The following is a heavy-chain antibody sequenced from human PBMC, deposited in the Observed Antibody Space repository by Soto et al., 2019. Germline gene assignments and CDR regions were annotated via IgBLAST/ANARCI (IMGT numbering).Heavy chain of an antibody. CDR3: ARFWVATTIYYYGMDV. Sequence: QVQLVQSGAEVKKPGSSVKVSCKASGGTFSSYAISWVRQAPGQGLEWMGGIIPIFGTANYAQKFQGRVTISADESTSTAYMELSNLRSEDTAVYYCARFWVATTIYYYGMDVWGQGTTVTVSS. CDR2: IIPIFGTA. J-gene: IGHJ6*02. D-gene: IGHD5-12*01. V-gene: IGHV1-69*01. CDR1: GGTFSSYA.